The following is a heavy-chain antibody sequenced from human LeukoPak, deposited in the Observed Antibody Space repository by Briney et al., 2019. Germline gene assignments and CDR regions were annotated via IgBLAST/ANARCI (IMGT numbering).Heavy chain of an antibody. CDR3: ASKPRYYYDSTDY. CDR1: GFIFSSYS. D-gene: IGHD3-22*01. Sequence: GGSLRLSCAASGFIFSSYSMNWVRQAPGKGLEWVSSISSSSSYIYYADSVKGRFTISRDNAKNSLYLQMNSLRAEDTAVYYCASKPRYYYDSTDYWGQGTLVTVSS. CDR2: ISSSSSYI. J-gene: IGHJ4*02. V-gene: IGHV3-21*01.